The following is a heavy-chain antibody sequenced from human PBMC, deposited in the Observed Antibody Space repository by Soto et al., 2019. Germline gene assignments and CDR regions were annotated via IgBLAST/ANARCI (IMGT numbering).Heavy chain of an antibody. Sequence: GESLKISCNGSGYSFTSYWIGWVRQMPGKGLEWMGIIYPGDSDTRYSPSFQGRVTISADKSISTAYLQWSSLKASDTAMYYCARRYSGYDTGGIYFDYWGQGTLVTVSS. J-gene: IGHJ4*02. CDR2: IYPGDSDT. CDR1: GYSFTSYW. D-gene: IGHD5-12*01. V-gene: IGHV5-51*01. CDR3: ARRYSGYDTGGIYFDY.